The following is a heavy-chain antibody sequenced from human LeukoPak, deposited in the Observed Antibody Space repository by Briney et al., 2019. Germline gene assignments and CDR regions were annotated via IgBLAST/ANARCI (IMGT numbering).Heavy chain of an antibody. D-gene: IGHD3-16*01. CDR2: IDHRGST. V-gene: IGHV4-34*01. CDR3: ARRGGGEEDY. J-gene: IGHJ4*02. CDR1: GGSFSGYY. Sequence: SETLSRTCAVYGGSFSGYYWSWLRQPPGKGLEWIGEIDHRGSTNYNPSLKSRVTISVDATKNQFSLKLSSVTAADTAVYYGARRGGGEEDYWGQGTLVTVSS.